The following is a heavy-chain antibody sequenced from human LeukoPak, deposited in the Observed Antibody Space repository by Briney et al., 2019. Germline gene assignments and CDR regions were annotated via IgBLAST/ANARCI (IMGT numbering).Heavy chain of an antibody. CDR1: GFTFSTDA. D-gene: IGHD6-13*01. Sequence: GGSLRLSCAASGFTFSTDAMNWVRQAPGKGLEWVSTISGSGGSTYYADSVKGRFTISRDNSKNTLYLQMNSLRAEDTAIYYCAKDLGGGYSSSWYTVSLDYWGQGTLVTVSS. J-gene: IGHJ4*02. CDR3: AKDLGGGYSSSWYTVSLDY. CDR2: ISGSGGST. V-gene: IGHV3-23*01.